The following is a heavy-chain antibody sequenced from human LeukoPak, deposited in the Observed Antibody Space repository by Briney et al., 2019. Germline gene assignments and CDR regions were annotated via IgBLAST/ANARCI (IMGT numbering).Heavy chain of an antibody. J-gene: IGHJ5*02. Sequence: PGGSLRLSCAASGFTFSSYWMSWVRQAPGKGLEWVANIKQDGSEKYYVDSVKGRFTISRDNAKNSLYLQMNSLRAEDTAVYYWARDDCSSISCYHNWFDPWGQGTLVTVSS. CDR1: GFTFSSYW. CDR2: IKQDGSEK. D-gene: IGHD2-2*01. CDR3: ARDDCSSISCYHNWFDP. V-gene: IGHV3-7*01.